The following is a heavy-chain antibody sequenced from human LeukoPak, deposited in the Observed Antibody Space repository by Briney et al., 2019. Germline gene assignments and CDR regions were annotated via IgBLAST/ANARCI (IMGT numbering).Heavy chain of an antibody. J-gene: IGHJ4*02. CDR2: INPSGGST. CDR3: ARDRLGGLYYFDD. V-gene: IGHV1-46*01. Sequence: ASVKVSCKASGCTFTSYYMHWVRQAPGQGLEWMGIINPSGGSTSYAQKFQGRVTMTRDTSTSTVYMELSSLRSEDTAVYYCARDRLGGLYYFDDWGQGTLVTVSS. CDR1: GCTFTSYY. D-gene: IGHD3-16*01.